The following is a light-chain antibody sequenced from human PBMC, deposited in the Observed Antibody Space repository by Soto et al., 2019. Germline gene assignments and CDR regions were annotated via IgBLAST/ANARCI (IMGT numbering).Light chain of an antibody. CDR3: QQSYGTPIT. CDR2: KAS. Sequence: DIQTGKTRTHVSPSVGDRVTITCRASQSISSWLAWYQQKPGKAPKLLIYKASSLESGVPSRFSGSGSGTEFTLTISSLQPDDFATYYCQQSYGTPITFGQGTRLEIK. J-gene: IGKJ5*01. V-gene: IGKV1-5*03. CDR1: QSISSW.